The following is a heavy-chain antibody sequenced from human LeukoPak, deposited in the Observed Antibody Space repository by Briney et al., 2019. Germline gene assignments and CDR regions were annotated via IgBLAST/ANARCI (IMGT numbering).Heavy chain of an antibody. Sequence: SETLSLTCAVYGGSFSGYYWSWIRQPPGKGLEWIGYIYYSGSTNYNPSLKSRVTISVDTSKNQFSLKLSSVTAADTAVYYCARLPQSYYDFWSGYDYYYYYGMDVWGQGTTVTVSS. CDR1: GGSFSGYY. V-gene: IGHV4-59*08. D-gene: IGHD3-3*01. CDR3: ARLPQSYYDFWSGYDYYYYYGMDV. J-gene: IGHJ6*02. CDR2: IYYSGST.